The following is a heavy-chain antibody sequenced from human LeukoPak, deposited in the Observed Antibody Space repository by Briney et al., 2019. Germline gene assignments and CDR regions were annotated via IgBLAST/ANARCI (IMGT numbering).Heavy chain of an antibody. CDR1: GYSFTSYW. CDR3: ARTLVLGYSYGYTDYGMDV. D-gene: IGHD5-18*01. CDR2: IYPGDSDT. J-gene: IGHJ6*02. Sequence: GESLKISCKGSGYSFTSYWIGWVRQMPGKGLEWMGIIYPGDSDTRYSPSFQGQVTISADKSISTAYLQWSSLKASDTAMYYCARTLVLGYSYGYTDYGMDVWGQGTTVTVSS. V-gene: IGHV5-51*01.